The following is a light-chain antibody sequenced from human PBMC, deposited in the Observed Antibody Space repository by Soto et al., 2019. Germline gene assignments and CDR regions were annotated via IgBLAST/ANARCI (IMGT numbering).Light chain of an antibody. V-gene: IGKV3-20*01. J-gene: IGKJ2*03. CDR2: GAS. CDR3: QQYGSSYS. Sequence: EIVLTQSPGTLSLSPGEGATLSCRASQSVSSNYLAWYQQKPGQAPRLLIYGASSSATGIPDRFSGSGSGADFTLTINRLETEDFAVYYCQQYGSSYSFGQGTKLEIK. CDR1: QSVSSNY.